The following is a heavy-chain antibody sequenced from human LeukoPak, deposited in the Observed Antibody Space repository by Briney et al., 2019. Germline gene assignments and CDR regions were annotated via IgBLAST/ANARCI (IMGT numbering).Heavy chain of an antibody. D-gene: IGHD3-16*01. Sequence: GGSLRLSCAASGFTFSSYAMPWVRQAPGKGLAWVSVIYSGGSTYYGESVKGRFTISRDNSKNTVYLQMNALRAEDSAVYYCARGTVWRLGSYGLDVWGQGTTVTVSS. CDR1: GFTFSSYA. CDR2: IYSGGST. CDR3: ARGTVWRLGSYGLDV. J-gene: IGHJ6*02. V-gene: IGHV3-53*01.